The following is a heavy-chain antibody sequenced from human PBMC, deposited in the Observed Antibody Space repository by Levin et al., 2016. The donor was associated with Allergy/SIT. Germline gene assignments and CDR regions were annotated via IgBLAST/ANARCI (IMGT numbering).Heavy chain of an antibody. D-gene: IGHD6-6*01. CDR2: INPNSGGT. Sequence: ASVKVSCKASGYTFTGYYMHWVRQAPGQGLEWMGWINPNSGGTNYAQKFQGWVTMTRDTSISTAYMELSRLRSDDTAVYYCAREGKGIAARRQSAFDIWGQGTMVTVSS. V-gene: IGHV1-2*04. CDR1: GYTFTGYY. J-gene: IGHJ3*02. CDR3: AREGKGIAARRQSAFDI.